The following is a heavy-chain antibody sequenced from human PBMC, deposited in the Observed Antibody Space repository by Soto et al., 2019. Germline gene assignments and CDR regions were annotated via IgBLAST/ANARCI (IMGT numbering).Heavy chain of an antibody. J-gene: IGHJ4*02. CDR3: TLRIVVVTAIHNYFDS. V-gene: IGHV3-15*01. CDR2: IKSKIDGGAT. Sequence: PGGSLRLSCSASGFTFSDAWMSWVRQAPGKGLEWVGRIKSKIDGGATDYAAPVKGRFTISRDDSKDTLYLQMNSLKIEDTAVYYCTLRIVVVTAIHNYFDSWGQGTLVTVSS. D-gene: IGHD2-21*02. CDR1: GFTFSDAW.